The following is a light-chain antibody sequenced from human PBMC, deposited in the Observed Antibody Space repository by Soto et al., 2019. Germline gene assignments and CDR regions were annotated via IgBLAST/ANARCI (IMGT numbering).Light chain of an antibody. CDR3: SSYTGSSTPV. J-gene: IGLJ3*02. CDR2: DVS. Sequence: QSALTQPASVSGAPGQSITISCTGTSSDVGGYNYVSWYQHHPGKAPKLIIYDVSNRPSGVSNRFSGSKSGNTASLTISGLQAEDEADYCCSSYTGSSTPVFGGGTKLTVL. CDR1: SSDVGGYNY. V-gene: IGLV2-14*01.